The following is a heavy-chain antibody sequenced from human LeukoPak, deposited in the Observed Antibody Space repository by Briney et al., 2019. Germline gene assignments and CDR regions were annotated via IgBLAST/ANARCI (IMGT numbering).Heavy chain of an antibody. CDR2: INQSGST. V-gene: IGHV4-34*01. CDR3: ARLEIAAALKAQEVLDY. CDR1: GGSFTGYY. Sequence: SETLSLTCEVYGGSFTGYYWSCIRQPPGKGLGWIGEINQSGSTYYNPSLKSRVTISVDTSKNQFSLKLSSVTAADTAVYYCARLEIAAALKAQEVLDYWGQGTLVTVSS. J-gene: IGHJ4*02. D-gene: IGHD6-13*01.